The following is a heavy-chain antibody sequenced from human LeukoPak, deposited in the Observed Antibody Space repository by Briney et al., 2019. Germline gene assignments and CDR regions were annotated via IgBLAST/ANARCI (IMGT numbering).Heavy chain of an antibody. Sequence: GGSLRLSCAASGFTFSSYSMNWVRQAPGKGLEWVSSISSSSSYIYYADSVKGRFTISRDNAKNSLYLQMNSLRAEDTAVYYCARQAGRRYFDYWGQGTLVTVSS. V-gene: IGHV3-21*01. D-gene: IGHD2-15*01. J-gene: IGHJ4*02. CDR2: ISSSSSYI. CDR1: GFTFSSYS. CDR3: ARQAGRRYFDY.